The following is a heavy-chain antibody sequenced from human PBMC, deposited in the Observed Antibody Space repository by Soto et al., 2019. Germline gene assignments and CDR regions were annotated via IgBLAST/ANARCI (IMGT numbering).Heavy chain of an antibody. CDR3: ARGNYVLISGPSYYYYGMDV. Sequence: EVQLVESGGGLVKPGGSLRFSCAASGFTFSSYSMNWVRQAPGKGLEWVSSISSSSSYIYYADSVKGRFTISRDNAKNSLYLQMNSLRAEDTAVYYCARGNYVLISGPSYYYYGMDVWGQGTTVTVSS. CDR2: ISSSSSYI. V-gene: IGHV3-21*01. CDR1: GFTFSSYS. J-gene: IGHJ6*02. D-gene: IGHD2-8*01.